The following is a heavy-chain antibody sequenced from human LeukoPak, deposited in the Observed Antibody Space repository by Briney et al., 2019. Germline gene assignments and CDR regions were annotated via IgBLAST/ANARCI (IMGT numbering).Heavy chain of an antibody. CDR3: ARDLIAAAGTGGAFDI. D-gene: IGHD6-13*01. V-gene: IGHV3-48*01. Sequence: PGGSLRLSCAASGFTFSSYSMNWVRQAPGKALEWVSYISSSSSTIYYADSVKGRSTISRDNAKNSLYLQMNSLRAEDTAVYYCARDLIAAAGTGGAFDIWGQGTMVTVSS. CDR2: ISSSSSTI. CDR1: GFTFSSYS. J-gene: IGHJ3*02.